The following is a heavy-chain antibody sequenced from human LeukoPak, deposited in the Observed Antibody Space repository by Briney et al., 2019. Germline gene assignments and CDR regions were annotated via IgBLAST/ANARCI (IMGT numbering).Heavy chain of an antibody. CDR3: ARGAQLLAEFDY. V-gene: IGHV3-21*01. CDR1: GFTFSSYS. J-gene: IGHJ4*02. CDR2: ISSSSSYI. D-gene: IGHD2-2*01. Sequence: GGSLRLSCAASGFTFSSYSMNWVRQAPGKGLEWVSSISSSSSYIYYADSVKGRFTISRDNAKNSLYLQMNSLRAEDTAVYYCARGAQLLAEFDYWGQGTPVTVSS.